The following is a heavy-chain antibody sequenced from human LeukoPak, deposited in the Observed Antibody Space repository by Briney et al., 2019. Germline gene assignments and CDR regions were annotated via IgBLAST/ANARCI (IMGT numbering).Heavy chain of an antibody. J-gene: IGHJ4*02. CDR1: GFTFSSYA. Sequence: GGSLRLSCAASGFTFSSYAMNWVRQAPGKGLEWVANIKQDGSEKYYVDSVKGRFTISRDNAKNSLYLQMNSLKTEDTAVYYCTRGVINFYYFDYWGQGTLVTVSS. CDR3: TRGVINFYYFDY. CDR2: IKQDGSEK. D-gene: IGHD3-16*02. V-gene: IGHV3-7*03.